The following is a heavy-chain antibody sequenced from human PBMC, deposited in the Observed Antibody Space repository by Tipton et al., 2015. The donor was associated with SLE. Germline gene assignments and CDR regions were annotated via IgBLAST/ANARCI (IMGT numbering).Heavy chain of an antibody. CDR2: TYYRSKWYN. CDR1: GDSVSSNSAA. J-gene: IGHJ3*02. D-gene: IGHD2-2*01. CDR3: ARLGPAGDLGDAFDI. V-gene: IGHV6-1*01. Sequence: LVKPTETLSLTCAISGDSVSSNSAAWNWIRQSPSRGLEWLGGTYYRSKWYNDYAVSVKSRITINPDTSKNQFSLQVNSVTPEDTAVYYCARLGPAGDLGDAFDIWGQGTMVPVSS.